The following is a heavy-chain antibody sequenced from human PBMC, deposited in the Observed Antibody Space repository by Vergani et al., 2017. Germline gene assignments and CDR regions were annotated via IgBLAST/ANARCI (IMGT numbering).Heavy chain of an antibody. V-gene: IGHV3-30-3*01. CDR2: ISFDGTND. CDR1: GFALNRHA. J-gene: IGHJ4*02. D-gene: IGHD2-2*02. CDR3: VRDRGLCAGGRCYTEAWDY. Sequence: QVQLVESGGGVVQPGTSLRLSCVVSGFALNRHAMYWVRQAPGMGLEWVVGISFDGTNDYYPDLVKGRFTISRDIAKNTLYLQVRSLRLEDTGVYHCVRDRGLCAGGRCYTEAWDYWGQGTPVTVSS.